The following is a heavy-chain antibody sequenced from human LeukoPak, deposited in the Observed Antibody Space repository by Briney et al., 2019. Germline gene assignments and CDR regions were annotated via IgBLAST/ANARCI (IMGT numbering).Heavy chain of an antibody. CDR1: GFTFSSYG. CDR2: ISYDGSNK. CDR3: ATSTSSSWSRGYYYYGMDV. J-gene: IGHJ6*02. Sequence: GGSLRLSCAASGFTFSSYGMHWVRQAPGKGLEWVAVISYDGSNKYYADFVKGRFTISRDNSKNTLYLQMNSLRAEDTAVYYCATSTSSSWSRGYYYYGMDVWGQGTTVTVSS. V-gene: IGHV3-30*03. D-gene: IGHD6-13*01.